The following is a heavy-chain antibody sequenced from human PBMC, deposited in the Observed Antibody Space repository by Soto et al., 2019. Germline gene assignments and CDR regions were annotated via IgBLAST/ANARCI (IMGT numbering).Heavy chain of an antibody. CDR1: GGSISSGDYY. CDR2: IYYSGST. Sequence: SETLSLTCTVSGGSISSGDYYWSWIRQPPGTGLEWIGYIYYSGSTYYNPSLESRITISVDTSKNQFSLKLSSVTAADTAVYYCARADSSGYSYFDYWGQGSLVTVSS. CDR3: ARADSSGYSYFDY. D-gene: IGHD3-22*01. J-gene: IGHJ4*02. V-gene: IGHV4-30-4*01.